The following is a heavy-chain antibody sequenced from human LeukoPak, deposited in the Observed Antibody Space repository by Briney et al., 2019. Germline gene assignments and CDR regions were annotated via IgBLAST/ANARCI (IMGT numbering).Heavy chain of an antibody. Sequence: GRSLRLSCAASGFTFSSYSMNWVRQAPGKGLEWVSSISSSSSYIYYADSVKGRFTISRDNAKNSLYLQMNSLRAEDTAVYYCAPQIVVVPAAIGWGQGTLVTVSS. CDR1: GFTFSSYS. D-gene: IGHD2-2*01. J-gene: IGHJ4*02. CDR3: APQIVVVPAAIG. V-gene: IGHV3-21*01. CDR2: ISSSSSYI.